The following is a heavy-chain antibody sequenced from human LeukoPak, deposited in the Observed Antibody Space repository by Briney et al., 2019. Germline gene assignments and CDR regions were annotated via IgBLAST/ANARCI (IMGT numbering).Heavy chain of an antibody. J-gene: IGHJ4*02. V-gene: IGHV4-4*07. Sequence: SETLSLTCTVSGGSISSYYWSWIRQPAGKGLERIGRIYTSGSTNYNPSLKSRVTMSLDTSKNQLPLKLSSVTAADTAVYYCERQGSYGDYMLVDCWGQGILVSVSS. D-gene: IGHD4-17*01. CDR2: IYTSGST. CDR3: ERQGSYGDYMLVDC. CDR1: GGSISSYY.